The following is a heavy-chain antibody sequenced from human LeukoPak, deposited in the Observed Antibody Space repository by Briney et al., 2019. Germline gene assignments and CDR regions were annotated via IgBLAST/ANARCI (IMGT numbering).Heavy chain of an antibody. CDR2: MHYSGTT. Sequence: SXXLSLTCTVSGVSIRSSNNFWGWIRQPPGKGLEWIGSMHYSGTTYYIPSLRSRATISVDTSKNQFSLKLSSVTAADTAVYYCARHEDEDGYNAKTFDFWGQGTLVTVSS. CDR1: GVSIRSSNNF. CDR3: ARHEDEDGYNAKTFDF. V-gene: IGHV4-39*01. D-gene: IGHD5-24*01. J-gene: IGHJ4*02.